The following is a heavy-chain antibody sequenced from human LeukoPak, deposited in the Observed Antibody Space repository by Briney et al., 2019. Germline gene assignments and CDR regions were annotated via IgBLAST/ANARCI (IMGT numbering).Heavy chain of an antibody. D-gene: IGHD3-22*01. CDR3: ARELGYDRSGTHDAFDI. CDR2: IIPIFGTA. J-gene: IGHJ3*02. CDR1: GGTFSSYA. Sequence: ASVKVSCKASGGTFSSYAISWVRQAPGQGLEWMGGIIPIFGTANYAQKFQGRVTITTDESTSTAYMELSSLRSEDTAVYYCARELGYDRSGTHDAFDIWGQGTMVTVSS. V-gene: IGHV1-69*05.